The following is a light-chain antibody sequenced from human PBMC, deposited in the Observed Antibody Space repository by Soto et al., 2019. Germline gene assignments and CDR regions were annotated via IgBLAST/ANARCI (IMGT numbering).Light chain of an antibody. CDR2: GAS. J-gene: IGKJ1*01. CDR1: QSVRSNF. Sequence: EIVLTQSPGTLSLSPGERATLSCRASQSVRSNFLAWYQQKPGQAPRLLIYGASSGATGIPDRFSGSGSGTDFTLTVSRLEPEDFAVYYWQQYGSSPETFGQGTKVEIK. V-gene: IGKV3-20*01. CDR3: QQYGSSPET.